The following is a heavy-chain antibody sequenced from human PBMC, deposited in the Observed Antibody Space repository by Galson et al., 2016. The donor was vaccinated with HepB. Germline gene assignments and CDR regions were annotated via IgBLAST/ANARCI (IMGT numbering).Heavy chain of an antibody. D-gene: IGHD3-10*01. CDR3: VRKVSVNMLWGGNDVFDM. J-gene: IGHJ3*02. V-gene: IGHV3-33*01. Sequence: SLRLSCAASGFTFSSFGMHWVRQAPGKGLEWVAVIWSDGGNTYHADSVKGRFTISRDNYKNTLYLQMNSLRAEDTAVYYCVRKVSVNMLWGGNDVFDMWGQGTLVTVSS. CDR1: GFTFSSFG. CDR2: IWSDGGNT.